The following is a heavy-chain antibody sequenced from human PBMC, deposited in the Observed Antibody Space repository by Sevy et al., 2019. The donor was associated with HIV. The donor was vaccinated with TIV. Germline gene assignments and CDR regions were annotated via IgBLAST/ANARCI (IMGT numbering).Heavy chain of an antibody. D-gene: IGHD6-13*01. V-gene: IGHV4-30-4*01. Sequence: SETLSLTCTVSGGSISSGDYYWSWIRQPPGKGLEWIGYIYYSGSTYYYPSLKSRVTISVDTSKNQFSLKLSSVTAADTAVYYCASRIAAAGNNNPWDYWGQGTLVTVSS. CDR3: ASRIAAAGNNNPWDY. J-gene: IGHJ4*02. CDR2: IYYSGST. CDR1: GGSISSGDYY.